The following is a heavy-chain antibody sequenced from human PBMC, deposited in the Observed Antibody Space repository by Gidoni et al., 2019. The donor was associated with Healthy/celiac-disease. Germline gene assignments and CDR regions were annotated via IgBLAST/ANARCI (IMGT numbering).Heavy chain of an antibody. Sequence: QVQLVESGGGVVQPGRSLRLSCAASGFTFSRYAMHWVRQAPGKGLEWVAVISYDGSNKYYADSVKGRFTISRDNSKNTLYLQMNSLRAEDTAVYYCARDRSSRLLNWFDPWGQGTLVTVSS. V-gene: IGHV3-30-3*01. CDR1: GFTFSRYA. CDR3: ARDRSSRLLNWFDP. J-gene: IGHJ5*02. D-gene: IGHD6-13*01. CDR2: ISYDGSNK.